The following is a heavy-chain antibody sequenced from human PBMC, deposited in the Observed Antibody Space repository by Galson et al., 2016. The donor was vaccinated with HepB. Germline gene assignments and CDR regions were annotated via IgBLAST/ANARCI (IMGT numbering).Heavy chain of an antibody. V-gene: IGHV4-30-2*01. CDR1: GDSISSGGYS. J-gene: IGHJ4*02. CDR3: ARVPPATWYGYFDS. D-gene: IGHD6-13*01. Sequence: TLSLTCAVSGDSISSGGYSWSRIRQPPGKGLEWIGYIYHSGRANYNPSLKSRVTMSVDKSKNNFSLDLNSVAAADPAVFYFARVPPATWYGYFDSWGPGTLVTVSS. CDR2: IYHSGRA.